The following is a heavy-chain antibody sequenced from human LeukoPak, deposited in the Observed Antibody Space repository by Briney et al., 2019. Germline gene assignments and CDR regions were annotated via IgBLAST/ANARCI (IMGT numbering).Heavy chain of an antibody. D-gene: IGHD2-2*01. CDR2: ISWNSGSI. CDR3: AKDSLRYCSSTSCYQFDY. V-gene: IGHV3-9*01. Sequence: GGSLRLSCAASGFTFDDYAMHWARQAPGKGLEWVSGISWNSGSIGYADSVKGRFTISRDNAKNSLYLQMNSLRAEDTALYYCAKDSLRYCSSTSCYQFDYWGQGTLVTVSS. CDR1: GFTFDDYA. J-gene: IGHJ4*02.